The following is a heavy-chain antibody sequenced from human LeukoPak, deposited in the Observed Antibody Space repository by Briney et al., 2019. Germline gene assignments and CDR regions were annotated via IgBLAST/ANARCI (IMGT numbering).Heavy chain of an antibody. V-gene: IGHV3-30-3*01. CDR3: ARACSGGSCCR. J-gene: IGHJ4*02. CDR2: ISYGGSSK. Sequence: GGSLRLSCAASGFTFSSYAMHWVRRAPGKGLEWVAVISYGGSSKYFADSVTRRFTTSRDNSKSTLYLQMNSMRDEDTAVYYCARACSGGSCCRWGQGTLVTVSS. CDR1: GFTFSSYA. D-gene: IGHD2-15*01.